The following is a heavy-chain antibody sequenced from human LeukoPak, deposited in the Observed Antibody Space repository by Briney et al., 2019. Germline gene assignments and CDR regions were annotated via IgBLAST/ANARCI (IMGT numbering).Heavy chain of an antibody. V-gene: IGHV4-61*01. CDR3: AVVGTNYGDYEAVNY. J-gene: IGHJ4*02. CDR2: IYYSGST. CDR1: GGSVSSGNYY. D-gene: IGHD4-17*01. Sequence: SETLSLTCTVSGGSVSSGNYYWSWIRQPPGKGLDWIGYIYYSGSTNYNPSLKSRVTISVDTSKNQFSLKMSSVTAADTAVYYCAVVGTNYGDYEAVNYWGQGTLVTVSS.